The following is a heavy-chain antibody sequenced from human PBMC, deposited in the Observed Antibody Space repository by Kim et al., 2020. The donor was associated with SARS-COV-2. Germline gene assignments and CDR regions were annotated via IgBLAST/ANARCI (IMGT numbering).Heavy chain of an antibody. D-gene: IGHD6-13*01. J-gene: IGHJ4*02. CDR2: ISWNSGSI. Sequence: GGSLRLSCAASGFTFDDYAMHWVRQAPGKGLEWVSGISWNSGSIGYADSVKGRFTISRDNAKNSLYLQMNSLRAEDTALYYCAKAFQAAAGSITPFDYWGQGTLVTVSS. CDR1: GFTFDDYA. CDR3: AKAFQAAAGSITPFDY. V-gene: IGHV3-9*01.